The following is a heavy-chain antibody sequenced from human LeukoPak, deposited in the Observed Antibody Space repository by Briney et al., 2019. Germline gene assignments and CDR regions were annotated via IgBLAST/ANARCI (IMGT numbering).Heavy chain of an antibody. CDR2: INPNSGGT. D-gene: IGHD3-22*01. Sequence: GASVKVSCKASGYTFTGYYMHWVRQAPGQGLEWMGWINPNSGGTNYAQKFQGRVTMTRDTSISTAYMELSRLRSDDTAVYYCARDLYDSSGYYHFDYWGQRTLGTVSS. CDR1: GYTFTGYY. V-gene: IGHV1-2*02. CDR3: ARDLYDSSGYYHFDY. J-gene: IGHJ4*02.